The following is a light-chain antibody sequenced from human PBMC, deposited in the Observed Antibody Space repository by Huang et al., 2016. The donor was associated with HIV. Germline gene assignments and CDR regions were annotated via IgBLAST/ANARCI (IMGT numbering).Light chain of an antibody. V-gene: IGKV1-13*02. CDR1: QDIGTS. Sequence: QLTQSPLSLAASVGDTIRISCRASQDIGTSLAWYQQKTGRAPKLLVSGASTLQTGVPSRFSGESAGTVFTLFITGLQPEDFATYYCQQLHTYPITFGQGTRLDI. CDR2: GAS. J-gene: IGKJ5*01. CDR3: QQLHTYPIT.